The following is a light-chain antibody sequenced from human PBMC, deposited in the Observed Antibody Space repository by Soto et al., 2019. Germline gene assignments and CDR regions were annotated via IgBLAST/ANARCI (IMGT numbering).Light chain of an antibody. J-gene: IGLJ2*01. CDR3: SSYTSSSTRV. V-gene: IGLV2-14*01. Sequence: QSVLTQPASVSGSPGQSITISCTGTSSDIGGYNYVSWYQQHPGKAPKLMIYGVSDRPSGVSTRFSGSRSGNTAPLTISGLQAEDEADYYCSSYTSSSTRVFGGGTKLTVL. CDR1: SSDIGGYNY. CDR2: GVS.